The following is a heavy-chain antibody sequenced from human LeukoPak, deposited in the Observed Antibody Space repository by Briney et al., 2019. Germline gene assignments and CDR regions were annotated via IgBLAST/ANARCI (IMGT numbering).Heavy chain of an antibody. CDR3: ARGPNSLRYFDWLLSRSTWFDP. V-gene: IGHV1-8*01. CDR1: GYTFTSYD. D-gene: IGHD3-9*01. J-gene: IGHJ5*02. CDR2: MNPNRGNT. Sequence: GASVKVSCKASGYTFTSYDINWVRQATGQGLEWMGWMNPNRGNTGYAQKFQGRVTMTRNTSISTDYMELSSLRYEDTAVYYCARGPNSLRYFDWLLSRSTWFDPWGQGTLVTVSS.